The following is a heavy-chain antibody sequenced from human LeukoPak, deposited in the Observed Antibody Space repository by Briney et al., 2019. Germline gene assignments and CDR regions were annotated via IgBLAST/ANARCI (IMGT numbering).Heavy chain of an antibody. CDR2: ISSSSSYI. V-gene: IGHV3-21*01. D-gene: IGHD1-26*01. Sequence: GGSLRLSCAASGFTLSSYTMKWVRQAPGKGLEWVSSISSSSSYIYYTDSVKGRFTISRDNAKNSLYLQVNSLRAEDTAVYFCARATWDPNYYYYMDVWGKGTTVTISS. J-gene: IGHJ6*03. CDR3: ARATWDPNYYYYMDV. CDR1: GFTLSSYT.